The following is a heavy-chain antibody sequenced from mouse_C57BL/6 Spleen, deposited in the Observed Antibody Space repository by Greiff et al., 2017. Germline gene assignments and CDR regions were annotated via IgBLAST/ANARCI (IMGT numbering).Heavy chain of an antibody. CDR3: ARFPYSNYDYAMDY. Sequence: QVQLKESGAELVKPGASVKISCKASGYAFSSYWMNWVKQRPGKGLEWIGQIYPGDGDTNYNGKFKGKATLTADKSSSTAYMQLSSLTSEDSAVYFCARFPYSNYDYAMDYWGQGTSVTVSS. J-gene: IGHJ4*01. V-gene: IGHV1-80*01. CDR2: IYPGDGDT. D-gene: IGHD2-5*01. CDR1: GYAFSSYW.